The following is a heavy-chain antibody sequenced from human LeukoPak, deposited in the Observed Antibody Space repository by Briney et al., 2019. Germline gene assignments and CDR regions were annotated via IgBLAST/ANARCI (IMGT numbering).Heavy chain of an antibody. V-gene: IGHV3-21*01. Sequence: GGSLRLSCAASGFTFSSYTMNWVRQAPGKGLEWISSISSSSSYIYYADSVKGRFTISRDNAKNSLYLQMNSLRAEDTAVYYCARDRRTMTTCDYWGQGSLVTVSS. CDR3: ARDRRTMTTCDY. D-gene: IGHD4-17*01. CDR1: GFTFSSYT. CDR2: ISSSSSYI. J-gene: IGHJ4*02.